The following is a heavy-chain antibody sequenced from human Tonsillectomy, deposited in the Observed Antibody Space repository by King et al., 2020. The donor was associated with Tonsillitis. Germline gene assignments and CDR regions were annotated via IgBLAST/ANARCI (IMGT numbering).Heavy chain of an antibody. CDR3: ARMLATRGSYFFDF. CDR1: GFALSTSGMS. V-gene: IGHV2-70*04. CDR2: VDWDDEK. D-gene: IGHD4-23*01. Sequence: TLKESGPALVKPTQTLTLTCTFSGFALSTSGMSVSWIRQPPGKALEWLARVDWDDEKFYSTSLKTRLTISTDTSENQVVLTMTNMDPVDTGTYYCARMLATRGSYFFDFWGQGTLVTVSS. J-gene: IGHJ4*02.